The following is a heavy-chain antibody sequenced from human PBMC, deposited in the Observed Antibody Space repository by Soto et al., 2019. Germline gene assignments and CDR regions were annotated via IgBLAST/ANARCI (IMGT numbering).Heavy chain of an antibody. CDR3: AKEGVRCSGGSCSGFDY. V-gene: IGHV3-23*01. CDR2: ISGSGGST. Sequence: GESLKISCAASGFTFSSYAMSWVRQAPGKGLEWVSAISGSGGSTYYADSVKGRFTISRDNSKNTLYLQMNSLRAEDTAVYYCAKEGVRCSGGSCSGFDYWGQGTLVTVSS. J-gene: IGHJ4*02. D-gene: IGHD2-15*01. CDR1: GFTFSSYA.